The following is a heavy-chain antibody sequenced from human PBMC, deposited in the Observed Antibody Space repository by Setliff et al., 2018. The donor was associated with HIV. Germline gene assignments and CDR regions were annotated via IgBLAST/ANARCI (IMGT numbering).Heavy chain of an antibody. V-gene: IGHV3-20*04. J-gene: IGHJ5*02. CDR1: GFTFDNYG. CDR2: IKWNGGST. Sequence: GGSLRLSCAASGFTFDNYGMSWVRQVPGKGLEWVSGIKWNGGSTGYGDSVKGRFTISRDNAKNSLYLQMNSLRVEDTAVYYCARVWRSSSWYITSWGQGTLVTVSS. D-gene: IGHD6-13*01. CDR3: ARVWRSSSWYITS.